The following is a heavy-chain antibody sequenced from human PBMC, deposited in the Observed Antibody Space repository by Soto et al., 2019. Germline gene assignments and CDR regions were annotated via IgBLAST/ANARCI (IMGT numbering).Heavy chain of an antibody. CDR3: GRGRYGDY. Sequence: QVHLVQSGAEVKKPGASVKVSCKGSGYDFTTYGITWVRQAPGQGLEWMAWISAHNGNTDYAQKLQGRVTVTRDTSTSAAYMELRSLRSDDKAMYYWGRGRYGDYWGQGALVTVSS. CDR1: GYDFTTYG. CDR2: ISAHNGNT. D-gene: IGHD1-1*01. J-gene: IGHJ4*02. V-gene: IGHV1-18*01.